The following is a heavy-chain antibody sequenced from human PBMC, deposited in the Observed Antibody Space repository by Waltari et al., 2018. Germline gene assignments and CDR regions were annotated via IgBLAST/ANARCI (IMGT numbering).Heavy chain of an antibody. CDR2: IYDNGGT. CDR1: GFDVNNTY. Sequence: EEQLVESGGGWIQPGGTLRLSCAASGFDVNNTYMAWVRQAPGRSLEVVAVIYDNGGTYYPDSIKCRFTSSRDSSNTILFLQMNNLRVDDTAMYSCARDDGGVSRGWFDPWGRGTLVTVSS. D-gene: IGHD4-17*01. V-gene: IGHV3-53*01. CDR3: ARDDGGVSRGWFDP. J-gene: IGHJ5*02.